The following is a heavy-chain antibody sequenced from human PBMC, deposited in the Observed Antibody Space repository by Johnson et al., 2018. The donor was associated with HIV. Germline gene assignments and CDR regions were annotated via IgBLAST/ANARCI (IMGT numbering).Heavy chain of an antibody. CDR3: ARTRQGAFDI. Sequence: VQLVESGGGLVQPGGSLRLSCAASGFTVSSNYMSWVRQAPGKGLEWVSVIYSGGGTYYEDSVKGRFTISRDNSKNTLYLQMNSLRPQDTAVYYCARTRQGAFDIWGQGTMVIVSS. CDR1: GFTVSSNY. J-gene: IGHJ3*02. CDR2: IYSGGGT. V-gene: IGHV3-66*02.